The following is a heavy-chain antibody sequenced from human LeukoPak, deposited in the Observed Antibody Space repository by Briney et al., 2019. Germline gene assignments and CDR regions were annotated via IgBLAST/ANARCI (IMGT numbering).Heavy chain of an antibody. CDR2: ISRSGSTI. CDR1: GFTFSSYE. V-gene: IGHV3-48*03. D-gene: IGHD3-22*01. J-gene: IGHJ4*02. Sequence: PGGSLRLSCAASGFTFSSYEMNWVRQAPGKGLEWVSYISRSGSTIYYADSVKGRFTISRDNAKNSLYLQMNSLRAEDTAVYYCARDRPTDYYDSSGYYGFDYWGQGTLVTVSS. CDR3: ARDRPTDYYDSSGYYGFDY.